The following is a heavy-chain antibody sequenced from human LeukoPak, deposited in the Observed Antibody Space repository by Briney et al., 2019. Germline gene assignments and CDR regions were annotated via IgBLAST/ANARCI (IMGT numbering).Heavy chain of an antibody. CDR1: GGSISSGSYH. Sequence: SETLSLTCTVSGGSISSGSYHWSWIRQPAGKGLEWIGRIYTSGSTNYNPSLKSRVTMSVDTSKNQFSLKLSSVTAADTAVYYCARDRYYYDSSGSPFDYWGQGTLVTVSS. J-gene: IGHJ4*02. D-gene: IGHD3-22*01. CDR2: IYTSGST. V-gene: IGHV4-61*02. CDR3: ARDRYYYDSSGSPFDY.